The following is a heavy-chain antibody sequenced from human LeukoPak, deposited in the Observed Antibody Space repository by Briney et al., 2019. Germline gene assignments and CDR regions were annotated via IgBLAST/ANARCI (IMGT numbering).Heavy chain of an antibody. D-gene: IGHD3-3*01. CDR1: GYTFTSYY. V-gene: IGHV1-46*01. CDR2: INPSGGST. J-gene: IGHJ6*03. CDR3: AREGRGYDFWRGYWSGYYYYMDV. Sequence: ASVKVSCKASGYTFTSYYMHWVRQAPGQGLEWMGIINPSGGSTSYAQKFQGRVTMTRDTSTSTVYMELSSLRSEDTAVYYCAREGRGYDFWRGYWSGYYYYMDVWGKGTTVTVPS.